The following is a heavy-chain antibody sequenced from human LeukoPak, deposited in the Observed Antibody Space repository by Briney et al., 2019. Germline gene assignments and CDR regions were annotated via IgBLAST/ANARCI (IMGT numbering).Heavy chain of an antibody. CDR3: ARHGGGTTGPDFDY. D-gene: IGHD2/OR15-2a*01. CDR2: INHSGST. V-gene: IGHV4-34*01. CDR1: GGSFSGYY. J-gene: IGHJ4*02. Sequence: KPSETLSLTCAVYGGSFSGYYWSWIRQPPGKGLEWIGEINHSGSTNYNPSLKSRVTISVDTSKNQFSLKLSSVTAADTAVYYCARHGGGTTGPDFDYWGQGTLVTVSS.